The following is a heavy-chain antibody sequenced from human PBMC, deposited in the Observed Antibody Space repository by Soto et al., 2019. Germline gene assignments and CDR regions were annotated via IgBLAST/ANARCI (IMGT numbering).Heavy chain of an antibody. D-gene: IGHD6-13*01. CDR1: GYSFTSYW. CDR2: IYPGDSDT. CDR3: ARLQGSIAAADYGMDV. V-gene: IGHV5-51*01. J-gene: IGHJ6*02. Sequence: PGESLKISCKGSGYSFTSYWIGWVRQMPGKGLEWMGIIYPGDSDTRYSPSFQGQVTISADKSISTAYLQWSSLKASDTAMYYCARLQGSIAAADYGMDVWGQGTTVTVS.